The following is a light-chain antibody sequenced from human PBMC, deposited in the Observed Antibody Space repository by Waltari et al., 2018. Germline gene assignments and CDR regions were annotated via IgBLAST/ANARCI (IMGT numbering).Light chain of an antibody. V-gene: IGLV1-44*01. J-gene: IGLJ3*02. Sequence: QSVLTQPPSASGTPGQRVTIPCSGSSSNIGRNVANWYQQLPGTAPKVLIYRNNQRPSGVPDRFSGSKSGTSAALAISGLQSEDEGDYYCAAWDDSLHGPVFGAGTKVTVL. CDR3: AAWDDSLHGPV. CDR1: SSNIGRNV. CDR2: RNN.